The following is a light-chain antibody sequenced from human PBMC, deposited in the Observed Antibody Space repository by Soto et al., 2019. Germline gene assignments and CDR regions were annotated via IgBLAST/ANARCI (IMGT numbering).Light chain of an antibody. J-gene: IGKJ4*01. CDR1: QSVSSD. V-gene: IGKV3-15*01. CDR3: QQYYNWPSLT. CDR2: GAS. Sequence: EIVMTQSPATLSVSPGERATLSCRASQSVSSDLAWYQQKPGQAPSLLIYGASTRASGIPARFSGSGSGTEFTLTISSLQSEDFAVYYCQQYYNWPSLTFGGGTKVEIK.